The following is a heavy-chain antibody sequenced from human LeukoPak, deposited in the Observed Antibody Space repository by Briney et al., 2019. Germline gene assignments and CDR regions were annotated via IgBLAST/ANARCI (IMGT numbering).Heavy chain of an antibody. CDR3: TTATKRWLQSLFDY. J-gene: IGHJ4*02. CDR2: IKSKTDGGTT. Sequence: GSLRLSCAASGFTFSNAWMSWVRQAPGKGLEWVGRIKSKTDGGTTDYAAPVKGRFTISRDDSKNTLYLQMNSLKTEDTAVYYCTTATKRWLQSLFDYWGQGTLVTVSS. D-gene: IGHD5-12*01. CDR1: GFTFSNAW. V-gene: IGHV3-15*01.